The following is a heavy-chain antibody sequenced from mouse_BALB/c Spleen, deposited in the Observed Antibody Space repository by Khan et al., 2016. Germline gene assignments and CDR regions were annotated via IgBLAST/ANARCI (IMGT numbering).Heavy chain of an antibody. CDR3: ARLHYYGRFAY. Sequence: EVKLLESGGGLVQPGGSLKLSCAASGFDFSGYWMSWVRQAPGKGLEWIGEINPDSSTINYTPSLKDKFIISRDNAKNTLYLQMSKVRAEDTALYYCARLHYYGRFAYWGQGTLVTVSA. CDR2: INPDSSTI. CDR1: GFDFSGYW. J-gene: IGHJ3*01. D-gene: IGHD1-2*01. V-gene: IGHV4-1*02.